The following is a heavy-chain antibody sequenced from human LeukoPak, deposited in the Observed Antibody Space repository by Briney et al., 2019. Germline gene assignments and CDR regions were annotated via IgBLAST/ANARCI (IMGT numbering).Heavy chain of an antibody. J-gene: IGHJ5*02. CDR1: GGSISSGGDS. D-gene: IGHD2-21*01. Sequence: SETLSLTCAVSGGSISSGGDSWSWIRQPPGKGLEWIGYIYHSGSTYYNPSLKSRVTISVDRSKNQFSLKLSSVTAADTAVYYCARGLKGALFPGWFDPWGQGTLVTVSS. V-gene: IGHV4-30-2*01. CDR3: ARGLKGALFPGWFDP. CDR2: IYHSGST.